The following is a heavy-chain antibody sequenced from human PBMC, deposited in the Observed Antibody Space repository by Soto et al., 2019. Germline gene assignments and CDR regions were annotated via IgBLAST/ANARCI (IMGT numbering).Heavy chain of an antibody. CDR1: GYTFTGYY. CDR3: ARDDPAHYYYGSVSYYNVSYYYYGKDV. CDR2: INPNSGGT. D-gene: IGHD3-10*01. V-gene: IGHV1-2*04. J-gene: IGHJ6*02. Sequence: ASVKVSCKASGYTFTGYYMHWVRQAPGQGLEWMGWINPNSGGTNYAQKFQGWVTMTRDTSISTAYMELSRLRSDDTAVYYCARDDPAHYYYGSVSYYNVSYYYYGKDVWGQGTTVTVSS.